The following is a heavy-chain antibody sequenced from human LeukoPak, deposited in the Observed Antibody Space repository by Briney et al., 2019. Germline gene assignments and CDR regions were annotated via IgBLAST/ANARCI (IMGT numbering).Heavy chain of an antibody. V-gene: IGHV3-23*01. CDR2: ISGSGGST. Sequence: PGGSLRLSCAASGFTFSSYAMSWVRQAPGKGLEWVSAISGSGGSTYYADSVKGRFIISRDNAKNSLYLQMNSLRAEDTALYYCAKDSAAMGPDAFDIWGQGTMVTVFS. CDR3: AKDSAAMGPDAFDI. CDR1: GFTFSSYA. D-gene: IGHD5-18*01. J-gene: IGHJ3*02.